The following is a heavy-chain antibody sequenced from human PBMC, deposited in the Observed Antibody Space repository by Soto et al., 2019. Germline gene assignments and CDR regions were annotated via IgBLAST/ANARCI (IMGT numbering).Heavy chain of an antibody. J-gene: IGHJ5*02. V-gene: IGHV4-30-2*01. CDR3: ARTMTTSGWFDP. Sequence: PSETLSLTCAVSGGPITSGGYSWSWIRQPPGKGLEWIGYIYHSGGTYYNPSLKSRVTLSIDRTKKQFSLKLKSVTAADTAMYFCARTMTTSGWFDPWGQGTLVTVSS. D-gene: IGHD4-17*01. CDR2: IYHSGGT. CDR1: GGPITSGGYS.